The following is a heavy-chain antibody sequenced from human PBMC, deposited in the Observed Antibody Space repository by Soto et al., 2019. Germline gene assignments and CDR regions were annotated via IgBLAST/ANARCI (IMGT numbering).Heavy chain of an antibody. V-gene: IGHV1-46*03. D-gene: IGHD2-8*01. J-gene: IGHJ3*02. CDR2: INPSGGST. CDR1: GYTFTSYY. Sequence: GASVKVSCKASGYTFTSYYMHWVRQAPGQGLEWMGIINPSGGSTSYAQKFQGRVTMTRDTSTSTVYMELSSLRSEDTAVYYCARPRPVLSTFRGAFDIWGQGTMVTVSS. CDR3: ARPRPVLSTFRGAFDI.